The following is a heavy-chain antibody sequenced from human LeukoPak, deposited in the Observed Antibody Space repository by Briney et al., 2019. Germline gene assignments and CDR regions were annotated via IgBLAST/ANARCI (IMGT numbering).Heavy chain of an antibody. V-gene: IGHV4-39*01. CDR1: GGSLSGSTYY. D-gene: IGHD6-6*01. Sequence: SETLSLTCTVSGGSLSGSTYYWGWIRQPPGKGLEWIGSIYYSGSTYYNPSLKSRVTISVDTSKNQFSLKLSSVTAADTAVYYCAGRIAARPINNWFDPWGQGTLVTVSS. CDR3: AGRIAARPINNWFDP. CDR2: IYYSGST. J-gene: IGHJ5*02.